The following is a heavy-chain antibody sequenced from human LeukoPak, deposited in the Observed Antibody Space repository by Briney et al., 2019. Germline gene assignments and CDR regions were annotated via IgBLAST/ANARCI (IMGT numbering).Heavy chain of an antibody. D-gene: IGHD6-13*01. J-gene: IGHJ5*01. CDR1: GFTFSSYA. V-gene: IGHV3-23*01. CDR3: AKDGYSSSFDWFDS. CDR2: ISGSGGST. Sequence: PGGSLRLSCAASGFTFSSYAMSWVRQAPGKGLEWVSGISGSGGSTNYADSVKGRFTISRDNSKNTLYLQMNSLRAEDTALYYCAKDGYSSSFDWFDSWGQGTLVTVSS.